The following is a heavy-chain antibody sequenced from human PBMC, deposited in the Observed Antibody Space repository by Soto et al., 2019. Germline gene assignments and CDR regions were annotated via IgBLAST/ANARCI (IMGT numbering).Heavy chain of an antibody. D-gene: IGHD1-26*01. J-gene: IGHJ6*02. CDR3: ARVRATAFYYYGMDV. CDR1: GGSISSYY. CDR2: IYYSGST. Sequence: SETLSLTCTVSGGSISSYYWSWIRQPPGKGLEWIGYIYYSGSTNYNPSLKSRVTISVDTSKNQFSLKLSSATAVDTAVYYCARVRATAFYYYGMDVWGQGTTVTVSS. V-gene: IGHV4-59*12.